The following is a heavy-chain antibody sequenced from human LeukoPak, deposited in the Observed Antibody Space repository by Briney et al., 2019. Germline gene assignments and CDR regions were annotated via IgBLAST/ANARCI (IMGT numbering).Heavy chain of an antibody. Sequence: GASVKVSCKVSGYTLTELSMHWVRQAPGKGLEWMGGFDPEDGETIYAQKLQGRVTMTTDTSTSTAYMELRSLRSDDTAVYYCAREHSSSWDQFDYWGQGTLVTVSS. CDR1: GYTLTELS. CDR3: AREHSSSWDQFDY. D-gene: IGHD6-13*01. CDR2: FDPEDGET. J-gene: IGHJ4*02. V-gene: IGHV1-24*01.